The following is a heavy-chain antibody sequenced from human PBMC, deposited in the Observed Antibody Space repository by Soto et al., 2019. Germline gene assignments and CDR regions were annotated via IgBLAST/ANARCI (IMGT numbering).Heavy chain of an antibody. CDR3: AGGRDAGIFDY. J-gene: IGHJ4*02. D-gene: IGHD6-13*01. V-gene: IGHV3-30*03. CDR2: ISYDGSNK. CDR1: GFTFSSYG. Sequence: QVQLVESGGGVVQPGRSLRLSCAASGFTFSSYGMHWVRQAPGKGLEWVAVISYDGSNKYYAASVKGRFTISRDNSKNTLYLQMNSLRAEDTAVYYCAGGRDAGIFDYWGQGTLVTVSS.